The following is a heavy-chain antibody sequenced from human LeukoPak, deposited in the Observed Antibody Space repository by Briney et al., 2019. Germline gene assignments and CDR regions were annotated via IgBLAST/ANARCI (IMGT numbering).Heavy chain of an antibody. Sequence: SETLSLTCTVSGGSISSYYWSWIRQPPGKGLEWIGYIYYSGSTNYNPSLKSRVTISVDTSKNQFSLKLSSVTAADTAVYYCARVGSTDDAFDIWGQGTMVTVSS. CDR1: GGSISSYY. J-gene: IGHJ3*02. CDR2: IYYSGST. D-gene: IGHD2-15*01. V-gene: IGHV4-59*01. CDR3: ARVGSTDDAFDI.